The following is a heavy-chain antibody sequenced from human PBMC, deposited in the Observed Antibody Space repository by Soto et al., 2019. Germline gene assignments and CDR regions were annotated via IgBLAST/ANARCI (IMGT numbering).Heavy chain of an antibody. V-gene: IGHV4-4*08. Sequence: QVQLQESGPGLFKPSETLSLTCTVSGVSISTNYCRWARQPPGKGLEWIGYLYFDGSTTYDPSLKSRVTISVDTAKNQLSLTLASVTAADSAVYYCASSLYYYGSARLDYWGQGTLVTVSS. CDR1: GVSISTNY. CDR2: LYFDGST. CDR3: ASSLYYYGSARLDY. J-gene: IGHJ4*02. D-gene: IGHD3-10*01.